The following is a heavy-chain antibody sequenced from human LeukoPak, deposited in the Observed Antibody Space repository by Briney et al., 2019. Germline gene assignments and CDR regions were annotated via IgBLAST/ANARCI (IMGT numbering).Heavy chain of an antibody. J-gene: IGHJ4*02. Sequence: SVKVSCKASGSTFSSYAISWVRQAPGQGLEWMGGIIPIFGTANYAQKFQGRVTITADKSTSTAYMELSSLRSEDTAVYYCARERGSGSYPYFDYWGQGTLVTVSS. CDR1: GSTFSSYA. V-gene: IGHV1-69*06. D-gene: IGHD3-10*01. CDR2: IIPIFGTA. CDR3: ARERGSGSYPYFDY.